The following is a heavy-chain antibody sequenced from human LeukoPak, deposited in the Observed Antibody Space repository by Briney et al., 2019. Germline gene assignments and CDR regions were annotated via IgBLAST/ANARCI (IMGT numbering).Heavy chain of an antibody. CDR2: INPNSGGT. CDR3: ASGRHSISSIAAQLYMDV. J-gene: IGHJ6*03. Sequence: GASVKVSCKASGYTFTSYGISWVRQAPGQGLEWMGRINPNSGGTNYDQKFQGRDTIPRDTSIRTAYMELSRLRSDDTAVYYCASGRHSISSIAAQLYMDVWGKGTTVTVSS. D-gene: IGHD6-6*01. V-gene: IGHV1-2*02. CDR1: GYTFTSYG.